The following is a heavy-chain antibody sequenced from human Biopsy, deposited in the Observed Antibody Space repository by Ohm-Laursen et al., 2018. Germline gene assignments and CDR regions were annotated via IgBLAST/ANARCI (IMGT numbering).Heavy chain of an antibody. Sequence: ASVKVSCKASGYTFAGQYLHWVRQVPGQGLEWMGWINPHSGTTKFAQDFQGRVTMTRDTSITTAYMELRRLRSDDTAVYYCAKGQDLRGGAEYFQHWGQGALVTASS. CDR3: AKGQDLRGGAEYFQH. V-gene: IGHV1-2*02. CDR1: GYTFAGQY. J-gene: IGHJ1*01. CDR2: INPHSGTT. D-gene: IGHD2-15*01.